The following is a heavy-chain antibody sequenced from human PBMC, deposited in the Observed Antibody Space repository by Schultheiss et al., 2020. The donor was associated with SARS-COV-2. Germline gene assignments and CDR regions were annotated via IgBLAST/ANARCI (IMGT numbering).Heavy chain of an antibody. Sequence: GGSLRLSCAASGFTFSSYAMHWVRQAPGKGLEWVAVISYDGSNKYYADSVKGRFTISRDNSKNTLYLQMNSLRAEDTAVYYCASSDTAMDALDYWGQGTLVTVSS. CDR3: ASSDTAMDALDY. J-gene: IGHJ4*02. V-gene: IGHV3-30*01. CDR2: ISYDGSNK. D-gene: IGHD5-18*01. CDR1: GFTFSSYA.